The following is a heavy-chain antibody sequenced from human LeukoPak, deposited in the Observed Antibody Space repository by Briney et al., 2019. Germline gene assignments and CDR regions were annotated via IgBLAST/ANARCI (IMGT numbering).Heavy chain of an antibody. CDR2: ISAYNGNT. D-gene: IGHD3-9*01. CDR3: ARVTSWEVLRYFDWLLYDPGEFDY. Sequence: ASVKVSCKASGYTFTSYGISWVRQAPGQGLEWMGWISAYNGNTNYAQKLQGRVTMTTDTSTSTAYMELRSLRSDDTAVYYCARVTSWEVLRYFDWLLYDPGEFDYWGRGTLVTVSS. V-gene: IGHV1-18*01. J-gene: IGHJ4*02. CDR1: GYTFTSYG.